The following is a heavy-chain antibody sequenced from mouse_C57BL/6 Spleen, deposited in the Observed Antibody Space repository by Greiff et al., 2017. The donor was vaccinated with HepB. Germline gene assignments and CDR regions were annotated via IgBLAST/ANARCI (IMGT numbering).Heavy chain of an antibody. D-gene: IGHD2-1*01. J-gene: IGHJ2*01. CDR2: ISDGGSYT. CDR3: AREGDGNYYFDY. V-gene: IGHV5-4*01. CDR1: GFTFSSYA. Sequence: EVMLVESGGGLVKPGGSLKLSCAASGFTFSSYAMSWVRQTPEKRLEWVATISDGGSYTYYPDNVKGRFTISRDNAKNNLYLQMSHLKSEDTAMYYCAREGDGNYYFDYWGQGTTLTVSS.